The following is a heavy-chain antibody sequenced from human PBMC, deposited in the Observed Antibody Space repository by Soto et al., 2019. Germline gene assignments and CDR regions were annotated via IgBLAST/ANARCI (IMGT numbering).Heavy chain of an antibody. CDR1: GGSITSPSYY. D-gene: IGHD3-16*02. CDR2: IYYSGNT. Sequence: SETLSLTCAVSGGSITSPSYYWGWIRQPPGKGLDWIGNIYYSGNTYYNPSLKGRVTISVDTSKNDFSLKLSSVTAADTAVYYCARGANYDYIWGSYRGGTRGSCFDYWGQGTLVTVSS. J-gene: IGHJ4*02. V-gene: IGHV4-39*02. CDR3: ARGANYDYIWGSYRGGTRGSCFDY.